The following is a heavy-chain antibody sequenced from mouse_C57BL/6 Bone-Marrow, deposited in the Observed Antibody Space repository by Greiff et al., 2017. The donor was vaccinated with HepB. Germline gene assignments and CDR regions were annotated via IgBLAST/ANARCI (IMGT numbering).Heavy chain of an antibody. CDR1: GFTFSSYA. Sequence: EVKLQESGGGLVKPGGSLKLSCAASGFTFSSYAMSWVRQTPEKRLEWVATISDGGSYTYYPDNVKGRFTISRDNAKNNLYLQMSHLKSEDTAMYYCARDPLLRHYFDYWGQGTTLTVSS. J-gene: IGHJ2*01. D-gene: IGHD1-2*01. CDR2: ISDGGSYT. CDR3: ARDPLLRHYFDY. V-gene: IGHV5-4*01.